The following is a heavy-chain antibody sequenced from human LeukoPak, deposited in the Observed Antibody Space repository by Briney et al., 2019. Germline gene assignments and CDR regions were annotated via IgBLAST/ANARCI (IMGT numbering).Heavy chain of an antibody. V-gene: IGHV3-30*03. J-gene: IGHJ4*02. CDR2: VSYDGSTK. D-gene: IGHD1-14*01. Sequence: RGSLRLSCAASGFTFTHYGMHWVRQAPGKGLEWVAVVSYDGSTKYYADSVKGRFTISRDNSKNTLYLQMNSLRGEDTAVYYCAARRLGFDYWGQGTLVTVSS. CDR3: AARRLGFDY. CDR1: GFTFTHYG.